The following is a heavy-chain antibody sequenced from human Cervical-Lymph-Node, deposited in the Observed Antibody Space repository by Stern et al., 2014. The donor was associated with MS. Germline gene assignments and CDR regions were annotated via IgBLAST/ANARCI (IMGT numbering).Heavy chain of an antibody. D-gene: IGHD2-15*01. J-gene: IGHJ3*02. CDR3: ARAGYCSPSTCSDAFDI. CDR2: INGDNGNT. V-gene: IGHV1-3*01. CDR1: GYSFISHA. Sequence: VQLVESGAEVKDPGASVKVSCKASGYSFISHAMHWVRQAPGQTFEWMGWINGDNGNTKYSQKLQGRVTITRDKTTSTDYMELSSLTSEDTAVYYCARAGYCSPSTCSDAFDIWGQGTMVTVSS.